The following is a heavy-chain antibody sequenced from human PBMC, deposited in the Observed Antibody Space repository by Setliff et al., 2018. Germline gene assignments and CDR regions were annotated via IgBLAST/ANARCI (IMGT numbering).Heavy chain of an antibody. Sequence: LGGSLRLSCAASGFAFRTYAMSWVRQAPGKGLEWVSDIGGGDGTTYYADSVKGRFTISRDNSKNTLYLQMNSLRAEDTAVYYCAKLPSGYPYNWFDPWGQGTLVTVSS. J-gene: IGHJ5*02. D-gene: IGHD3-22*01. CDR2: IGGGDGTT. CDR3: AKLPSGYPYNWFDP. V-gene: IGHV3-23*01. CDR1: GFAFRTYA.